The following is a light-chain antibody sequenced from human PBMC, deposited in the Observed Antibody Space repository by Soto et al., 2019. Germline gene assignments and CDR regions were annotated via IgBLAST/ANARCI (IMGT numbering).Light chain of an antibody. J-gene: IGKJ1*01. V-gene: IGKV3-20*01. CDR2: GAS. Sequence: EIVLTQSPGTLSLSPGEGATLSCRASQSVTSSYLAWYQQKPGQAPRLLIYGASSRAIDIPHRFSGSGSGTDFTLTINRLEPEDFAVYYCQHYGSSPRTFGQGTKVEIK. CDR3: QHYGSSPRT. CDR1: QSVTSSY.